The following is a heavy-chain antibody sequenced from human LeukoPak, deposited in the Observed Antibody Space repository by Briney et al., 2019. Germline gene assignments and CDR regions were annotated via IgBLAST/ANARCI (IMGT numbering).Heavy chain of an antibody. Sequence: PSETLSLTCAVSGGSISSGGYSWSWIRQPPGKGLEWIGYIYHSGSTYYNPSLKSRVTISVDTSKNQFSLKLSSVTAADTAVYYCARGRDNWNYLAFDYWGQGTLVTVSS. CDR3: ARGRDNWNYLAFDY. V-gene: IGHV4-30-2*01. J-gene: IGHJ4*02. CDR1: GGSISSGGYS. CDR2: IYHSGST. D-gene: IGHD1-7*01.